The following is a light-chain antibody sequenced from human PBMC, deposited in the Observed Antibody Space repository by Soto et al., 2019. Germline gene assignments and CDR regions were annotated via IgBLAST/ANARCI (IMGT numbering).Light chain of an antibody. CDR2: DVS. V-gene: IGLV2-14*01. CDR1: SSDVGGYNY. J-gene: IGLJ2*01. CDR3: SSYTSSSTPVV. Sequence: QSALTQPASVSGSPGQSITISCTGTSSDVGGYNYVSWYQQHPGKAPKLMIYDVSNRPSGVSTRFSGSKSGNTASLTISGLQAEDEADYYCSSYTSSSTPVVFGGGTKLTV.